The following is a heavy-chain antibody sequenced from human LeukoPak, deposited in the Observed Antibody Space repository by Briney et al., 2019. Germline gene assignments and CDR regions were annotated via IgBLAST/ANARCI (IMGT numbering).Heavy chain of an antibody. CDR1: GYSINNYW. V-gene: IGHV5-51*01. J-gene: IGHJ5*02. CDR3: ASQEYCSGGSCYPWLEP. CDR2: IYPADSDI. Sequence: GESLKISCKGSGYSINNYWIGWVRQMPGKGLEWMGIIYPADSDIRYSPSFQGQVTISADKSISTAYLQWSSLKASDTDMYYCASQEYCSGGSCYPWLEPWGQGTLVTVSS. D-gene: IGHD2-15*01.